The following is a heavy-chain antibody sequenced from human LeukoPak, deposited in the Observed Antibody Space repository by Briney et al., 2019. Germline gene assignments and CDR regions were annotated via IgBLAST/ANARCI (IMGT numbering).Heavy chain of an antibody. V-gene: IGHV1-69*04. CDR3: ATPSMVRGVIGAFDI. J-gene: IGHJ3*02. D-gene: IGHD3-10*01. CDR2: IIPILGIA. CDR1: GGTFSSYA. Sequence: GSSVKVSCKASGGTFSSYAISWVRQAPGQGLEWMGRIIPILGIANYAQKFQGRVTITADKSTSTAYMELSSLRSEDTAVYYCATPSMVRGVIGAFDIWGQGTMVTVSS.